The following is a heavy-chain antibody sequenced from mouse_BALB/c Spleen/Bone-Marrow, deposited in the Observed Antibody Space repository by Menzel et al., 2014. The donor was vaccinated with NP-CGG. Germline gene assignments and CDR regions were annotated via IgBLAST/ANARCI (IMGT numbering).Heavy chain of an antibody. Sequence: VKLQESGAELVKPGASVKLSCKASGYTFTSYYMYWVKPRPGQGLEWIGEINPSNGGTNFNEKFKGKATLTVDKSSSTAYMQLSSLTSEDSAVYYCTRREYYRYDRAMDYWGQGTSVTVSS. J-gene: IGHJ4*01. CDR2: INPSNGGT. CDR1: GYTFTSYY. CDR3: TRREYYRYDRAMDY. V-gene: IGHV1S81*02. D-gene: IGHD2-14*01.